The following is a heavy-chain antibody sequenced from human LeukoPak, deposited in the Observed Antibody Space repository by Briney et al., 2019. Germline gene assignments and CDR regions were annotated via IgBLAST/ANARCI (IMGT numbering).Heavy chain of an antibody. CDR1: GFTFSSYW. CDR3: ARDRTLRGSYRSDYFDY. J-gene: IGHJ4*02. Sequence: GGSLRLSCAASGFTFSSYWMSWVRQAPGKGLEWVANIKQDGSEKYFVDSVKGRFTISRDNAKNSLYLQMNSLRAEDTAVYYCARDRTLRGSYRSDYFDYWGQGTLVTVSS. CDR2: IKQDGSEK. D-gene: IGHD3-16*02. V-gene: IGHV3-7*03.